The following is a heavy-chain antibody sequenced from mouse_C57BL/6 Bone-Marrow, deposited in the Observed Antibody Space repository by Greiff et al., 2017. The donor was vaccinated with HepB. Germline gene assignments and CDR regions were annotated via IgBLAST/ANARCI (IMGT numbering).Heavy chain of an antibody. Sequence: DVKLQESGPELVKPGASVKISCKASGYTFTDYYMNWVKQSHGKSLEWIGDINPNNGGTSYNQKFKGKATLTVDKSSSTAYMELRSLTSEDSAVYYCARGDGGHWYFDVWGTGTTVTVSS. V-gene: IGHV1-26*01. CDR3: ARGDGGHWYFDV. CDR1: GYTFTDYY. J-gene: IGHJ1*03. CDR2: INPNNGGT. D-gene: IGHD1-1*02.